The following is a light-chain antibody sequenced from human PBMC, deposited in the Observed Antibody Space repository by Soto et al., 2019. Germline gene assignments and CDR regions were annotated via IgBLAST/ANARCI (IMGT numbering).Light chain of an antibody. Sequence: QSALTQPASVSGSPGQSITISCTGTSSDVGGYNYVSWYQQHPGKAPKLMIYDVSNRPSGVSNRFSGSKSGNTAFLTISGLQAEDEADYYCSSYTSSSTLDWVFGGGTKVTVL. V-gene: IGLV2-14*01. CDR2: DVS. CDR1: SSDVGGYNY. J-gene: IGLJ3*02. CDR3: SSYTSSSTLDWV.